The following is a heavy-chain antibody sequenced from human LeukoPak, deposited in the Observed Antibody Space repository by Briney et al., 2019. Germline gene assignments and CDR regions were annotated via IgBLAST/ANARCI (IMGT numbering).Heavy chain of an antibody. Sequence: SETLSLTCTVSGGSINSSSYYWGWIRQPPGKGLEWIGSIYYSGTSYYNPSLKSRVTISVDTSKNQFSLKLTPVTAADTAVYYCARQEGGAARGNFDYWGQGTLVTVSS. D-gene: IGHD6-6*01. CDR2: IYYSGTS. J-gene: IGHJ4*02. V-gene: IGHV4-39*01. CDR3: ARQEGGAARGNFDY. CDR1: GGSINSSSYY.